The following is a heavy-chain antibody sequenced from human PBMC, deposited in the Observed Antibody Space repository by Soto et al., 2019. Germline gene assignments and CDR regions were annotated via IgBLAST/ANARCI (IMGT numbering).Heavy chain of an antibody. CDR3: ARDRAADYGDYDSLAWYFDL. Sequence: QVQLVQSGAEEKKPGASVKVSCKASGYTFTSYAMHWVRQAPGQRLEWMGWINAGNGNTKYSQKFQGRVTITRDTSASTAYMELSSLRSEDTAVYYCARDRAADYGDYDSLAWYFDLWGRGTLVTVSS. V-gene: IGHV1-3*05. CDR2: INAGNGNT. CDR1: GYTFTSYA. D-gene: IGHD4-17*01. J-gene: IGHJ2*01.